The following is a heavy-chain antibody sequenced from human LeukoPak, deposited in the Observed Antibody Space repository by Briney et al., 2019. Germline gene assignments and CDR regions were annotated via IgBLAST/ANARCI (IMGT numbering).Heavy chain of an antibody. CDR1: GFPFSGYS. CDR2: IRGSDNI. V-gene: IGHV3-48*02. Sequence: GGSLRLSCAASGFPFSGYSMNWVRQAPGKGLEWVSYIRGSDNIYYADSVKGRFTISRDNAKNSLYLQMNSLREEDTAVYYCVRDAFFAFDIWGQGTVVTVSS. J-gene: IGHJ3*02. D-gene: IGHD3-16*01. CDR3: VRDAFFAFDI.